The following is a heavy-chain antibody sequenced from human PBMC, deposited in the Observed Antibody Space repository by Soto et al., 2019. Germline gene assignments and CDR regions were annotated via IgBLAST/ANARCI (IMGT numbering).Heavy chain of an antibody. CDR1: GYTFTNYG. V-gene: IGHV1-18*01. CDR3: ARDSRAADGSSCC. D-gene: IGHD6-13*01. J-gene: IGHJ4*02. CDR2: INVYNGIA. Sequence: ASVKLSCTDSGYTFTNYGISWVRQAPGQGLEWMGWINVYNGIANYAQKFQGRVTITADKSTSTAYMELSSLRSEDTAVYYCARDSRAADGSSCCWGQGTLVTVSS.